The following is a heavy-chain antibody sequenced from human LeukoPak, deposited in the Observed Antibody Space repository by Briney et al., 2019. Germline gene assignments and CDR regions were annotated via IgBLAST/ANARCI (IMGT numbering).Heavy chain of an antibody. CDR2: ISTQSNSV. CDR1: GFTFSSYL. Sequence: PGGSLRLSCASSGFTFSSYLMTWVRQAPGKGLEWVSSISTQSNSVYYANSVKGRVTTSRDDAKNSVYLKINRLRGEDTAVYYCVRVVWRESAGLVNSWRGDHWGQGTLVTVSS. D-gene: IGHD3-10*01. CDR3: VRVVWRESAGLVNSWRGDH. J-gene: IGHJ4*02. V-gene: IGHV3-21*06.